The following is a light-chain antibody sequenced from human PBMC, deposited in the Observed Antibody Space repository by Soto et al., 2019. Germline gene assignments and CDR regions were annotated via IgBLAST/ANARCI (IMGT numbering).Light chain of an antibody. Sequence: QLVLTQSPSASASLGASVKLTCTLSSGHSSYAIAWHQQQPEKGPRYLMKVNRDSSHNKGDGIPDRFSGSSSGAERYLTISSLQSEDEADYYCQTWGTGIAVFGGGTQLTVL. J-gene: IGLJ7*01. CDR2: VNRDSSH. CDR3: QTWGTGIAV. V-gene: IGLV4-69*01. CDR1: SGHSSYA.